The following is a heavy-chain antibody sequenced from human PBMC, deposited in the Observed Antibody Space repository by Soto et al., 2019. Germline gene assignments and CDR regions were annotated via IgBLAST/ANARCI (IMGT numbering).Heavy chain of an antibody. CDR2: IIPIFGTA. J-gene: IGHJ4*02. D-gene: IGHD3-22*01. CDR1: GGTFSSYA. V-gene: IGHV1-69*01. Sequence: GASVKVSCKASGGTFSSYAISWGRQAPGQGLEWMGGIIPIFGTANYAQKFQGRVTITADESTSTAYMELSSMRSEDTAVYYCARVLYYYDSSGSQPLYYFEYSSQGTMVTVSS. CDR3: ARVLYYYDSSGSQPLYYFEY.